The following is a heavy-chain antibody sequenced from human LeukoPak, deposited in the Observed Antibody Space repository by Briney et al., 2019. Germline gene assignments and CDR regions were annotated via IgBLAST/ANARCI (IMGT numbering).Heavy chain of an antibody. J-gene: IGHJ4*02. V-gene: IGHV3-74*01. Sequence: PGGSLRLSCAASGFTFSSYWMHWVRQAPGKGLVWVPRINTDGSNTGYADSVKGRFTISRDNAKNTVYLQINSLRAEDTALYYWARAMLDSSGRDYWGQGTLVTVSS. CDR2: INTDGSNT. D-gene: IGHD3-22*01. CDR1: GFTFSSYW. CDR3: ARAMLDSSGRDY.